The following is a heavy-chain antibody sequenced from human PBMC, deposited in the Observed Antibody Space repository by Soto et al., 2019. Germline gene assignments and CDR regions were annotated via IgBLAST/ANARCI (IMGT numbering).Heavy chain of an antibody. CDR1: GDSISSDGYY. V-gene: IGHV4-31*03. D-gene: IGHD2-21*01. CDR3: ARHSLTGPVY. CDR2: IYHSGST. J-gene: IGHJ4*02. Sequence: QVQLQESGPGLVKPSQTLSLTCTVSGDSISSDGYYWTWLRQHPGKGLEWIGYIYHSGSTHYNPPLERRLTISVDTSKNQLSLKLNSVTDADTAVYYWARHSLTGPVYWGQGTLVIVSS.